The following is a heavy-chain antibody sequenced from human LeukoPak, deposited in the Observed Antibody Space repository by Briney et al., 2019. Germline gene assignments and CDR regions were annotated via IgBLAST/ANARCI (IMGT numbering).Heavy chain of an antibody. V-gene: IGHV3-30*18. Sequence: GGSLRLSCAASGFTFSSYGMHWVRQAPGKGLEWVAVISYDGSNKYYADSVKGRFTISRDNSKNTLYLQMNSLRAEDTAVYYCAKDSWWAVAGTGLSGYWGQGTLVTVSS. J-gene: IGHJ4*02. CDR2: ISYDGSNK. D-gene: IGHD6-19*01. CDR1: GFTFSSYG. CDR3: AKDSWWAVAGTGLSGY.